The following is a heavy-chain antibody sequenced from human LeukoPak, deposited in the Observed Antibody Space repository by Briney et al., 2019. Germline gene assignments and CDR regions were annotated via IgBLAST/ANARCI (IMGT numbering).Heavy chain of an antibody. CDR1: GFTFSNAW. CDR3: TTCGGDCYFNY. D-gene: IGHD2-21*02. CDR2: IKSKPAGETT. J-gene: IGHJ4*02. V-gene: IGHV3-15*01. Sequence: PGGSLRLSCAASGFTFSNAWMSWVRQAPGKGLEWVGRIKSKPAGETTTYAAPVKGRFTISRDDSRNTLYLQMNSLKTEDTAVYYCTTCGGDCYFNYWGQGTLVTVSS.